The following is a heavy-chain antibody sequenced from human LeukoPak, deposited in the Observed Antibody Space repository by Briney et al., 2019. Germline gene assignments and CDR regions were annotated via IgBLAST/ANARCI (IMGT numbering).Heavy chain of an antibody. V-gene: IGHV3-23*01. Sequence: GGPLRLSCAASGFTFSKHGMNWVRQAPGKGLEWVSGISPSGDITYYADSVKGRFTISRDNSKNTLYLEVISLTAEDTAVYYCAKDDAWLRFGEWSQGTLVTVSS. D-gene: IGHD3-10*01. CDR1: GFTFSKHG. J-gene: IGHJ4*02. CDR2: ISPSGDIT. CDR3: AKDDAWLRFGE.